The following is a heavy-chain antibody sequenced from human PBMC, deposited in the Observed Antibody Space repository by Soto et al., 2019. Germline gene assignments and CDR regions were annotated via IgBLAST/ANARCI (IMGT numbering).Heavy chain of an antibody. V-gene: IGHV3-7*04. CDR3: ARGDYYDTSGPFSDAFDI. CDR1: GFTFSSYW. D-gene: IGHD3-22*01. J-gene: IGHJ3*02. Sequence: PGGSLRLSCAASGFTFSSYWMSWVRQAPGKGLEWVANIKPDGSQKWYVDSVKGRFTISRDNAKKSLYLQMNSLRGEDTAVYYCARGDYYDTSGPFSDAFDIWVQGTMVTVS. CDR2: IKPDGSQK.